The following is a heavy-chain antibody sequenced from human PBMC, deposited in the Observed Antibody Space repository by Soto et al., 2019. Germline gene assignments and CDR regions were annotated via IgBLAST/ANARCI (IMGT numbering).Heavy chain of an antibody. J-gene: IGHJ4*02. Sequence: ASVKVSCKASGYTFTSYAMHWVRQAPGQRLEWMGWINAGNGNTKYSQKFQGRVTITRDTSASTAYMELSSLRSEDTAVYYCARVKPGYSSGWYLDYWGQGTLVTVSS. V-gene: IGHV1-3*01. CDR1: GYTFTSYA. CDR2: INAGNGNT. D-gene: IGHD6-19*01. CDR3: ARVKPGYSSGWYLDY.